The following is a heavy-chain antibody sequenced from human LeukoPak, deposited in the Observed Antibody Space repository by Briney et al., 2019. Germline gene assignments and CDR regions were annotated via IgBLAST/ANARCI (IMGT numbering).Heavy chain of an antibody. V-gene: IGHV4-38-2*02. D-gene: IGHD2-15*01. CDR3: ARTTEGYCRGRSCYSYYYYMDV. Sequence: TSETLSLTCTVSGYSISSGYYWGWIRQPPGQGLEWIGSIYHSGSTYYNPSLKSRVTISVDTSKNQFSLKLSSVTAADTAVYYCARTTEGYCRGRSCYSYYYYMDVWGKGTTVTVSS. CDR1: GYSISSGYY. J-gene: IGHJ6*03. CDR2: IYHSGST.